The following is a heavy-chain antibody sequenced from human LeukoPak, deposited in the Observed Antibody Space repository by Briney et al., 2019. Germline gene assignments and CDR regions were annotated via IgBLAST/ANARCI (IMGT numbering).Heavy chain of an antibody. J-gene: IGHJ5*02. CDR3: ERDWRTPAFDP. CDR1: GGSISSYY. V-gene: IGHV4-4*07. Sequence: SETLSLTCTVSGGSISSYYWSWIRQPAGKGLEWIGRIYTSGSTNYNPSLKSRVTMSVDTSKNQFSLKVSSVTAADTGVYYCERDWRTPAFDPWGQGTLVTVSS. CDR2: IYTSGST.